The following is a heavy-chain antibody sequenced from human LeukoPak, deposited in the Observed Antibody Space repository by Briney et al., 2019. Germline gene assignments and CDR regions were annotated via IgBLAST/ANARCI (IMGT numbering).Heavy chain of an antibody. Sequence: PGGSLRLSCAASGFTFSSYGMSWVRQAPGKGLEWVSVIYSGGSTYYADSVKGRFTISRDNSKNTLYLQMNSLRAEDTAVYYCARECSSTSCDPRTEYAFDIWGQGTMVTVSS. CDR3: ARECSSTSCDPRTEYAFDI. CDR1: GFTFSSYG. V-gene: IGHV3-53*01. J-gene: IGHJ3*02. D-gene: IGHD2-2*01. CDR2: IYSGGST.